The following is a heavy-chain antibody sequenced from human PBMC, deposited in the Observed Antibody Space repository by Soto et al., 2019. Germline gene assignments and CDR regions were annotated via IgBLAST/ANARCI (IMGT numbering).Heavy chain of an antibody. J-gene: IGHJ4*02. CDR2: INHSGST. V-gene: IGHV4-34*01. Sequence: PSETLSLTCAVYGGSFSGYYWSWIRQPPGKGQEWIGEINHSGSTNYNPSLKSRVTISVDTSKNQFSLKLSSVTAADTAVYYCARAPIVVVPAAMRSTKYYFDYWGQGTLVTVSS. CDR3: ARAPIVVVPAAMRSTKYYFDY. CDR1: GGSFSGYY. D-gene: IGHD2-2*01.